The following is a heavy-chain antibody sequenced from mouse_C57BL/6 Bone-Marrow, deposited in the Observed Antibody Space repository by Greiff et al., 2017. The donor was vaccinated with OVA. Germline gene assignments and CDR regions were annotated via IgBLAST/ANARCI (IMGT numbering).Heavy chain of an antibody. CDR1: GFNIKDYY. Sequence: VQLKESGAELVKPGASVKLSCTASGFNIKDYYMHWVKQRTEQGLEWIGRIDPEDGETKYAPKFQGKATITADTSSNTAYLQLSSLTSEDTSVYYCARSYYGSSYGGYFDVWGTGTTVTVSS. D-gene: IGHD1-1*01. CDR2: IDPEDGET. CDR3: ARSYYGSSYGGYFDV. V-gene: IGHV14-2*01. J-gene: IGHJ1*03.